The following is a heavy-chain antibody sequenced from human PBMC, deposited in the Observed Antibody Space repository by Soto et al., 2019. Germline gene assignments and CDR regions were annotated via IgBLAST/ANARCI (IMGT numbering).Heavy chain of an antibody. Sequence: QVQLVESGGGVVQPGRSLRLSCAASGFTFSSYGMHWVRQAPGKGLEWVAVISYDGSNKYYADSVKGRFTISRDNSKNTLSLQMISLRAEDTAVYYGAKGAVAGINWFDPWGQGTLVTVSS. CDR3: AKGAVAGINWFDP. J-gene: IGHJ5*02. V-gene: IGHV3-30*18. D-gene: IGHD6-19*01. CDR1: GFTFSSYG. CDR2: ISYDGSNK.